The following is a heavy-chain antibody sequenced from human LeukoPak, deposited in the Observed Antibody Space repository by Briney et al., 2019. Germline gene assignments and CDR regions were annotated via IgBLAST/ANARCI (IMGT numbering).Heavy chain of an antibody. V-gene: IGHV4-39*01. CDR3: VRGSTLRHYQY. CDR2: IYYSGST. Sequence: SETLSLTCTVSGGSISSTSYYWGWIRRPPGKGLEWIGSIYYSGSTYYNPSLKSRVTVSVDTSANQFSLMLSSVTAADTAVYYCVRGSTLRHYQYWGQGTLVTVSS. J-gene: IGHJ4*02. CDR1: GGSISSTSYY. D-gene: IGHD3-16*01.